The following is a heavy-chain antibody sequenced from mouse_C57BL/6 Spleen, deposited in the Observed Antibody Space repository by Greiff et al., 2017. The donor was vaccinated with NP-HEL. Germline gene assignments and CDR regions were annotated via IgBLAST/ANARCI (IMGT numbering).Heavy chain of an antibody. CDR1: GFTFSSYG. D-gene: IGHD2-4*01. V-gene: IGHV5-6*01. CDR2: ISSGGSYT. J-gene: IGHJ3*01. CDR3: ARHRDYAGCAY. Sequence: EVKLMESGGDLVKPGGSLKLSCAASGFTFSSYGMSWVRQTPDKRLEWVATISSGGSYTYYPDSVKGRFTISRDNAKNTLYLQMSSLKSEDTAMYYCARHRDYAGCAYWGQGTLVTVSA.